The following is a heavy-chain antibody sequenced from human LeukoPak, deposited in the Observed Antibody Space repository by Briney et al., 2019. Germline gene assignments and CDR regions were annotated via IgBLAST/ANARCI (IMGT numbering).Heavy chain of an antibody. Sequence: PSETLSLTCTVSRGSISSGGYYWSWIRQHPGKGLEWIGCIYYSGSTYYNPSLKSRITISVDTSKNQFSLELSSVTAADTAVYYCARGSSPNWFDPWGQGTLVTVSS. V-gene: IGHV4-31*03. CDR3: ARGSSPNWFDP. CDR2: IYYSGST. CDR1: RGSISSGGYY. D-gene: IGHD6-6*01. J-gene: IGHJ5*02.